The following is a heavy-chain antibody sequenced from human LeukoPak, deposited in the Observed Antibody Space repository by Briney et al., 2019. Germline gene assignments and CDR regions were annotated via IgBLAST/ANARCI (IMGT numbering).Heavy chain of an antibody. J-gene: IGHJ4*02. Sequence: GGSLRLSCVASGFTFSGADVHWVRQASGKGLEWVGRIRSKLKNYVTAYVASVKGRFTRSRDDSKNKAYLQMNSLKTEDTAVYYCTTPPGGEGPTTAYWGQGSLVTVSS. CDR1: GFTFSGAD. CDR2: IRSKLKNYVT. V-gene: IGHV3-73*01. CDR3: TTPPGGEGPTTAY. D-gene: IGHD1-26*01.